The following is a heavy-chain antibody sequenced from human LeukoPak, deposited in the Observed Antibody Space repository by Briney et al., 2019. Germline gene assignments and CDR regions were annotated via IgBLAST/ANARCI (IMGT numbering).Heavy chain of an antibody. CDR3: ARDRVGATLYFDY. V-gene: IGHV3-30*02. J-gene: IGHJ4*02. D-gene: IGHD1-26*01. CDR1: GFTFSSYG. CDR2: IRYDGSNK. Sequence: GGSLRLSCAASGFTFSSYGMHWVRQAPGKGLEWVAFIRYDGSNKYYADSVKGRFTISRDNSKNTLYLQMNSLRAEDTAVYYCARDRVGATLYFDYWGQGTLVTVSS.